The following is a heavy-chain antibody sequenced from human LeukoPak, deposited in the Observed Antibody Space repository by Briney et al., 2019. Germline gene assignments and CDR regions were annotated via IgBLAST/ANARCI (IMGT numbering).Heavy chain of an antibody. V-gene: IGHV1-46*01. CDR1: GYTFTSYY. CDR3: AIAAVAGTGWYFDL. J-gene: IGHJ2*01. D-gene: IGHD2-21*01. Sequence: ASVKVSCKASGYTFTSYYIHWVRQAPGQGLEWMAIINPSGGSTTYAPKFQGRLTMTRDMSTSTVYMELSSLRSEDTAVYYCAIAAVAGTGWYFDLWGRGTLVTVSS. CDR2: INPSGGST.